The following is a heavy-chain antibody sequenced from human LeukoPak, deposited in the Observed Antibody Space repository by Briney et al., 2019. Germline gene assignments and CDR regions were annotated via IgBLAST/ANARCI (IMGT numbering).Heavy chain of an antibody. J-gene: IGHJ4*02. Sequence: SETLSLTCSVSGYSFTSGHYWGWIRQPPGKGPEWIANIYHTGSAHYNPSLKSRVTISVDTSKNQFSPKLSSVTAADTAVYYCARYCTSTTCILRGFDYWGQGTLVTVSS. D-gene: IGHD2-2*01. CDR1: GYSFTSGHY. V-gene: IGHV4-38-2*01. CDR3: ARYCTSTTCILRGFDY. CDR2: IYHTGSA.